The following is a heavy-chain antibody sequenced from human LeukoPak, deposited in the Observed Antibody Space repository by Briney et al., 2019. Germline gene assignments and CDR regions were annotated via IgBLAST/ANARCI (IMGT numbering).Heavy chain of an antibody. V-gene: IGHV3-20*04. D-gene: IGHD3-10*01. CDR1: GFTFDDYG. CDR2: INWNGGST. CDR3: VKDKSMVRELDY. J-gene: IGHJ4*02. Sequence: GGSLRLSCAASGFTFDDYGMSWVRQAPGKGLEWVSGINWNGGSTVYADSVKGRFTISRDNAKNSLYLQMNSLRAEDTAVYYCVKDKSMVRELDYWGQGTLVTVSS.